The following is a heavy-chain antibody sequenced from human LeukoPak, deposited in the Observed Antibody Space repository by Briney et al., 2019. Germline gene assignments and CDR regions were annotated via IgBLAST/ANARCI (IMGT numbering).Heavy chain of an antibody. Sequence: ASVKVSCKTFGFNFITSSIYWARQAPGQRLEWLGWITVASGNTRYSDNLQGRVTLTRDTSANTVYMDLSDLRSEDTAVYYCVAGTLGYWGQGTLVTVS. J-gene: IGHJ4*02. CDR2: ITVASGNT. CDR3: VAGTLGY. V-gene: IGHV1-3*01. D-gene: IGHD3-3*01. CDR1: GFNFITSS.